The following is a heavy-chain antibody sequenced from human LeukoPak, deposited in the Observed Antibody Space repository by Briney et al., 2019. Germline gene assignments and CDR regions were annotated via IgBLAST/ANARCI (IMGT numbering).Heavy chain of an antibody. CDR1: GGSISSAPYY. Sequence: SETLSLTCTVSGGSISSAPYYWGWIRQPPGKGLGWIGSIHYSGSAYYNPSLKSRVTVSVDTSKNQFSLKVNSVTAADTAVYYCVRSLTATWNFDLWGRGTLVTVSS. J-gene: IGHJ2*01. D-gene: IGHD5-18*01. CDR2: IHYSGSA. V-gene: IGHV4-39*01. CDR3: VRSLTATWNFDL.